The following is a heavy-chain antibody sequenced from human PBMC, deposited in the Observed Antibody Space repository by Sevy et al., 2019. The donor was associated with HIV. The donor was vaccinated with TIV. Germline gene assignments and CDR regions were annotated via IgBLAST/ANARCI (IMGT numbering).Heavy chain of an antibody. J-gene: IGHJ4*02. CDR1: GFSFSDYY. CDR2: ISTGSTYT. V-gene: IGHV3-11*06. Sequence: GGSLRLSCAASGFSFSDYYMSWIRQAPGRGLEWISYISTGSTYTNYADSVKGRFTISRDNAKNALYLQMNSLRAEDTAVYYCARDRVALADHYFDYWGQGTLVTVSS. CDR3: ARDRVALADHYFDY. D-gene: IGHD6-19*01.